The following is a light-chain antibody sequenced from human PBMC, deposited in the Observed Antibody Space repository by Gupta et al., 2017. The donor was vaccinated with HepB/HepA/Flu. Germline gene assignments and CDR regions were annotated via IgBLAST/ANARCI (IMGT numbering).Light chain of an antibody. J-gene: IGKJ4*01. V-gene: IGKV3-11*01. CDR1: QSVSSY. CDR2: DVS. Sequence: EIVLTQSPATLSLSPGERATLSCRASQSVSSYLALYQQKPGQAPRLLIYDVSNRATDIPARFSGSGSGTDFTLTISSLEPEDFAVYYCQHRSSWPLTFGGGTKVEI. CDR3: QHRSSWPLT.